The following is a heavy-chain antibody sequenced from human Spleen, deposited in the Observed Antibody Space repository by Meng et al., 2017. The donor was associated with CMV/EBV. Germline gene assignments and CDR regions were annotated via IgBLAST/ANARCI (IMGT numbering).Heavy chain of an antibody. J-gene: IGHJ3*02. Sequence: GGSLRLSCAASGFTFSSYGMHWVRQAPGKGLEWVAFIRYDGSNKYYADSVKGRFTISRDNSKNTLYLQMNSLGAEDTAVYYCAKEALRSSTSTDAFDIWGQGTMVTVSS. D-gene: IGHD2-2*01. CDR2: IRYDGSNK. V-gene: IGHV3-30*02. CDR3: AKEALRSSTSTDAFDI. CDR1: GFTFSSYG.